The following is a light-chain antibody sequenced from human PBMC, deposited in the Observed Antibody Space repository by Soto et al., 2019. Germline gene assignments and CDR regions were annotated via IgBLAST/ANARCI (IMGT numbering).Light chain of an antibody. CDR1: QSIVSNF. V-gene: IGKV3-20*01. CDR3: QQTFHSPST. J-gene: IGKJ2*02. CDR2: DSS. Sequence: EIVLTQSPGTLSLSPGETASLSCWASQSIVSNFLAWYQQRRGQPPRLLIYDSSRRASGIPARFTGSGSGTAFTLTISRVEAKDSAVYYCQQTFHSPSTFGQGTRLEI.